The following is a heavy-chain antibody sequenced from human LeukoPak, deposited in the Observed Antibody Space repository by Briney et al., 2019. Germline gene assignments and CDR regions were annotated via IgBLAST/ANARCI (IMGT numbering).Heavy chain of an antibody. J-gene: IGHJ3*02. D-gene: IGHD2-21*01. CDR1: GYTFTGYY. CDR3: ARDRGLAYCEGDCYSGAFDI. Sequence: ASVKVSCKASGYTFTGYYMYWVRQAPGQGLEWMGWINPNSGGTNYAQKFQGRVTLTRDTSISTAYMEVHRLRSDDTAVYYCARDRGLAYCEGDCYSGAFDIWGQGTTVTVSS. V-gene: IGHV1-2*02. CDR2: INPNSGGT.